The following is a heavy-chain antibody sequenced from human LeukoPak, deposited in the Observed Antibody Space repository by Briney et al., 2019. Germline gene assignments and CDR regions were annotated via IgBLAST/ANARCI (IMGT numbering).Heavy chain of an antibody. V-gene: IGHV3-23*01. CDR1: GLTFSGSA. Sequence: GGSLRLSCAASGLTFSGSAMSWVRQAPGKGLGWVSLISGSGNRTYYADPVKGRFTISRDNSKNTLYLQMNSLRAEDTAVYYCAKVLVLVSANRYYFDFWGQGTLVTVSS. CDR2: ISGSGNRT. J-gene: IGHJ4*02. CDR3: AKVLVLVSANRYYFDF. D-gene: IGHD2-15*01.